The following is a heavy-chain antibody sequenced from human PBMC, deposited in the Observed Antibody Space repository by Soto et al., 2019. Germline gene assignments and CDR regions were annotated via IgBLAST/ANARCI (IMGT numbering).Heavy chain of an antibody. CDR1: GFTFSGSA. J-gene: IGHJ6*02. CDR2: IRSKANSYAT. V-gene: IGHV3-73*01. Sequence: PGGSLRLSCAASGFTFSGSAMHWVRQASGKGLEWVGRIRSKANSYATAYAASVKGRFTISRDDSKNTAYLQMNSLKTEDTAVYYCTSSRFTIFGVVIPYYYGMDVWGQGTPVTVSS. D-gene: IGHD3-3*01. CDR3: TSSRFTIFGVVIPYYYGMDV.